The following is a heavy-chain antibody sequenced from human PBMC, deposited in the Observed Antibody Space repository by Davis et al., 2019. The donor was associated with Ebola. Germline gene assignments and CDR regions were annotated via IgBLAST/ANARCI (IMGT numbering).Heavy chain of an antibody. J-gene: IGHJ5*01. CDR3: ARVVGNYGSWFDS. V-gene: IGHV4-34*01. Sequence: SQILSLTCAVYGGSFSGYYWSWIRQPPGKGLEWIGEINHSGSTNYNPSLKSRVTISVDTSKNQFSLKLSSVTAADTAVYYCARVVGNYGSWFDSWGQGTLVTVSS. D-gene: IGHD1-7*01. CDR2: INHSGST. CDR1: GGSFSGYY.